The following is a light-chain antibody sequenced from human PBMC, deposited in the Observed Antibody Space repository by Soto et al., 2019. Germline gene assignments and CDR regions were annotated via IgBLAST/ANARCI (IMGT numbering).Light chain of an antibody. CDR3: QQSYITPYT. V-gene: IGKV1-39*01. J-gene: IGKJ2*01. Sequence: DIQMTQSPSSLSASVGDTVTITCRASQSISVHLNWYQQKPGKVPKLLIYAASNLQSGVPLRFSGSGYETDFALTISSLKPEDFETYYCQQSYITPYTFGQGTKLEIK. CDR2: AAS. CDR1: QSISVH.